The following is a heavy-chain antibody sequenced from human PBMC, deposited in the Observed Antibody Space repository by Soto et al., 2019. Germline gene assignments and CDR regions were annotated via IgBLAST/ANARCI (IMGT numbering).Heavy chain of an antibody. V-gene: IGHV3-30*18. CDR2: ISYDGSNK. CDR1: GFTFSSYG. D-gene: IGHD6-13*01. Sequence: LRLSCAASGFTFSSYGMHWVRQAPGKGLEWVAVISYDGSNKYYADSAKGRFTISRDNSKNTLYLQMNSLRAEDTAVYYCAKDKQLTLDYWGQGTLVTVSS. CDR3: AKDKQLTLDY. J-gene: IGHJ4*02.